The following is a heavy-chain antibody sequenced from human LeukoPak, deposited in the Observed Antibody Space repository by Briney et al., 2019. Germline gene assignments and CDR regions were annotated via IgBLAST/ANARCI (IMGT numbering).Heavy chain of an antibody. D-gene: IGHD3-10*01. J-gene: IGHJ4*02. Sequence: GGTLRLSCAASGFTSSNYCMSGVPPAPGKGLEWVANIEQDGSEKYYVDSVKGRFTISRDNAKNSLYLQMNSLRAEDTAVYYCARDTYYYGSGSYFFDYWGQGTLVTVSS. CDR1: GFTSSNYC. V-gene: IGHV3-7*01. CDR3: ARDTYYYGSGSYFFDY. CDR2: IEQDGSEK.